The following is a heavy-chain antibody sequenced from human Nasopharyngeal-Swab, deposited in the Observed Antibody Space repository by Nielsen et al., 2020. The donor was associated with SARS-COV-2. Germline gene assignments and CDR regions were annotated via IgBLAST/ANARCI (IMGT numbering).Heavy chain of an antibody. CDR3: ASGGSSGWRTFDY. Sequence: GGSLRISGAASGFTFRSYSMNRVRQAPGKGLEWVSYISSSSSTIYYADSVKGRFTISRDNAKNSLYLQMNSLRAEDTAVYYCASGGSSGWRTFDYWGQGTLVTVSS. J-gene: IGHJ4*02. CDR2: ISSSSSTI. V-gene: IGHV3-48*01. D-gene: IGHD6-19*01. CDR1: GFTFRSYS.